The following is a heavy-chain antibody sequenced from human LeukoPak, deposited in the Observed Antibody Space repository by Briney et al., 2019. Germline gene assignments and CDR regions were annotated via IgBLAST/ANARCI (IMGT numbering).Heavy chain of an antibody. D-gene: IGHD6-13*01. Sequence: GGSLRLSCAASGFTFSSYSMNWVRQAPGKGLEWVSYISSSSSTIYYADSVKGRFTISRDNAKNSLYLQMNSLRDEDTAVYYCARDRSSSWTREVEDDAFDIWGQGTMVTVSS. J-gene: IGHJ3*02. V-gene: IGHV3-48*02. CDR1: GFTFSSYS. CDR3: ARDRSSSWTREVEDDAFDI. CDR2: ISSSSSTI.